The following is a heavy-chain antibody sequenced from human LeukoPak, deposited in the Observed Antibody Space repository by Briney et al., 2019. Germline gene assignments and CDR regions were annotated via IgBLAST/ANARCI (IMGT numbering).Heavy chain of an antibody. J-gene: IGHJ4*02. CDR2: ITSSGSTI. CDR3: ASGGTLFDY. Sequence: GGSLRLSCAASGFTFSTYEMNWVRQHPGKGLEWVSYITSSGSTIYYADSVKGRFTISRDNAKNSLYLQMSSLRAEDTAVYYCASGGTLFDYWGQGTLVTVSS. D-gene: IGHD1-1*01. CDR1: GFTFSTYE. V-gene: IGHV3-48*03.